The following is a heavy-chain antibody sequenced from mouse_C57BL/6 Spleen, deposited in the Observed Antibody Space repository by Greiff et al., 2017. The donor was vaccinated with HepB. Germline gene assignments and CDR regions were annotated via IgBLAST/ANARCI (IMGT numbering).Heavy chain of an antibody. J-gene: IGHJ2*01. V-gene: IGHV1-52*01. CDR2: IDPSDSET. CDR3: ARGDYYYGSSDGVWDFDY. Sequence: VQLQQPGAELVRPGSSVKLSCKASGYTFTSYWMHWVKQRRIQGLEWIGNIDPSDSETHYNQKFKDKATLTVDKSSSTAYMQLSSLTSEDSAVYYCARGDYYYGSSDGVWDFDYWGQGTTLTVSS. D-gene: IGHD1-1*01. CDR1: GYTFTSYW.